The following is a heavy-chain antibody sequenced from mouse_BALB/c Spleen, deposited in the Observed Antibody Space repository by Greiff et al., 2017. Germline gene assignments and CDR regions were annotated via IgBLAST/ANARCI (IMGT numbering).Heavy chain of an antibody. Sequence: EVMLVESGGGLVQPGGSRKLSCAASGFTFSDYGMAWVGQAPGKGPEWVAFISNLAYSIYYADTVTGRFTISREKAKNTLYLEMSSLRSEDTAMYYCARDGRFSWLAYWGQGTLVTVSA. CDR3: ARDGRFSWLAY. V-gene: IGHV5-15*02. J-gene: IGHJ3*01. CDR2: ISNLAYSI. CDR1: GFTFSDYG.